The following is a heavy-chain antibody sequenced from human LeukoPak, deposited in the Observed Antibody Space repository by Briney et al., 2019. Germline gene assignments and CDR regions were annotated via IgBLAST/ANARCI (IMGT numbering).Heavy chain of an antibody. J-gene: IGHJ4*02. V-gene: IGHV4-39*01. CDR2: IYYSGST. CDR1: GGSLTSSNNY. Sequence: SETLSLTCTVSGGSLTSSNNYWGWIRQPPGKGLEWIGSIYYSGSTYYNPSLKSRVTISVDTSKNQFSLKLSSVTAADTAVYYCARLISVTTVPNWGQGTLVTVSS. D-gene: IGHD4-11*01. CDR3: ARLISVTTVPN.